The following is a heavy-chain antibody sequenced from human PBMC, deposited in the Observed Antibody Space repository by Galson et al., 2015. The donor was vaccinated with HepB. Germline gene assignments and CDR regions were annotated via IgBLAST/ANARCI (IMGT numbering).Heavy chain of an antibody. CDR3: ARFQAVAGRGSQIWDYGMDV. CDR1: GGSISSRNYY. V-gene: IGHV4-39*01. Sequence: SETLSLTCTVSGGSISSRNYYWGWTRQPPGKGLEWIGSIHYSGSTYYSPSLKSRVTISVDTSKNQFSLRLPSVTAADTSVYYCARFQAVAGRGSQIWDYGMDVWGQGTTVTVS. CDR2: IHYSGST. D-gene: IGHD6-19*01. J-gene: IGHJ6*02.